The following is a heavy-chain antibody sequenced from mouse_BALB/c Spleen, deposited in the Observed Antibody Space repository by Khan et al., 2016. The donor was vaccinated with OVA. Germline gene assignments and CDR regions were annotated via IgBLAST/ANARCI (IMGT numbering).Heavy chain of an antibody. CDR3: ARGNYYGYAMDY. V-gene: IGHV3-2*02. CDR1: GYSITSNYA. J-gene: IGHJ4*01. Sequence: EVQLQESGPGLVKPSQSLSLTCTVTGYSITSNYAWNWIRQFPGNKLEWMGYIRYSDSTSYNPSLKSRISITRDTSKNQFFLQLNSVTTEDTATYYCARGNYYGYAMDYWGQGTSVTVSS. CDR2: IRYSDST. D-gene: IGHD1-1*01.